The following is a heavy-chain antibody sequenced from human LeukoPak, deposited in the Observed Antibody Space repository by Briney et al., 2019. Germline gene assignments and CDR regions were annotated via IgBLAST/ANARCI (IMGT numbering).Heavy chain of an antibody. CDR2: ISSSGSTI. J-gene: IGHJ5*02. Sequence: PGGSLRLSCAASGFTFSSYAMSWIRQAPGKGLEWVSYISSSGSTIYYADSVKGRFTISRDNAKNSLYLQMNSLRAEDTAVYYCARAGIPFYGSDNWFDPWGQGTLVTVSS. V-gene: IGHV3-11*01. D-gene: IGHD3-10*01. CDR3: ARAGIPFYGSDNWFDP. CDR1: GFTFSSYA.